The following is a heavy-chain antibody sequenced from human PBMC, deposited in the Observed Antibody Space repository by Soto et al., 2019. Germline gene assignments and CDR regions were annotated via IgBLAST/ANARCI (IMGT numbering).Heavy chain of an antibody. CDR2: ISYDGSNK. CDR1: GFTFSSYG. Sequence: QVQLVESGGGVVQPGRSLRLSCAASGFTFSSYGMHWVRQAPGKGLEWVAVISYDGSNKYYADSVKGRFTISRDNSKNTLYLQMNSLRAEDTAVYYCAKEAATHGMDVWGQGTTVTVSS. D-gene: IGHD2-15*01. J-gene: IGHJ6*02. V-gene: IGHV3-30*18. CDR3: AKEAATHGMDV.